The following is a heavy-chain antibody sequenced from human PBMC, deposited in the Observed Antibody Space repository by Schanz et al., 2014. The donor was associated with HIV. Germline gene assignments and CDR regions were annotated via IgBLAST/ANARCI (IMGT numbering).Heavy chain of an antibody. J-gene: IGHJ4*02. Sequence: VQLVESGGGLVQPGGSLRLSCAASGFTFNNYSMNWVRQAPGKGLEWVAVISYDGSNKYYADSVKGRFTISRDNSKNTLYLQMNSLRAEDTAVYYCAKDSGSGVMFNFDYWGQGTLVTVSS. V-gene: IGHV3-30*18. CDR3: AKDSGSGVMFNFDY. D-gene: IGHD3-10*01. CDR1: GFTFNNYS. CDR2: ISYDGSNK.